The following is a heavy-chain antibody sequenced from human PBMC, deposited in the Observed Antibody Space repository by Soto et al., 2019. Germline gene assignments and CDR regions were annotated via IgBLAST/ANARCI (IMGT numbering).Heavy chain of an antibody. V-gene: IGHV4-59*01. CDR2: IYYSGGT. D-gene: IGHD1-1*01. CDR1: GDSISSYY. Sequence: SETLSLTCTVSGDSISSYYWTWIRQPPGQGLEYIGYIYYSGGTYYNPSLKSRVTISVDTSKNQFSLKLSSVTAADTAVYYCARGHLGITTTVTCYDFDYWGQGTPVTVS. J-gene: IGHJ4*02. CDR3: ARGHLGITTTVTCYDFDY.